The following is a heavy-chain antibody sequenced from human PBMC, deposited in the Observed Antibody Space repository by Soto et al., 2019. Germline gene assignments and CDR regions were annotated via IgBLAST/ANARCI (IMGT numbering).Heavy chain of an antibody. CDR2: ISSSSSYI. D-gene: IGHD5-12*01. Sequence: EVQLVESGGGLVKPGGSLRLSCAASGFTFSSYNMNWVRQAPGKGLEWVSSISSSSSYIYYADSVKGRFTISRDNTKKSLLLQKNTWRAEDTAVYYCARDGIVATRRFDYWGQGTLVTVSS. CDR3: ARDGIVATRRFDY. J-gene: IGHJ4*02. V-gene: IGHV3-21*01. CDR1: GFTFSSYN.